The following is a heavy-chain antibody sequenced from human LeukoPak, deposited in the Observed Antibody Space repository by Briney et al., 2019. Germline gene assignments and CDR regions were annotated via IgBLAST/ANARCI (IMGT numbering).Heavy chain of an antibody. Sequence: GGSLRLSCAASGFTFSSYSMNWVRQAPGKGLEWISSISSSGSNIYYSDSVRGRFTISRDNAKNSLYLQMNSLRAEDTAVYYCARDRVWDLPLPLDSWGQGTLVTVSS. D-gene: IGHD1-26*01. V-gene: IGHV3-21*01. CDR3: ARDRVWDLPLPLDS. CDR1: GFTFSSYS. CDR2: ISSSGSNI. J-gene: IGHJ4*02.